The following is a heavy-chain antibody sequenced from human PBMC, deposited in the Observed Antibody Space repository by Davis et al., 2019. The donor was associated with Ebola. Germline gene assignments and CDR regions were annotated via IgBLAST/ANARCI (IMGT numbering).Heavy chain of an antibody. V-gene: IGHV4-4*02. J-gene: IGHJ4*02. D-gene: IGHD2-2*01. CDR1: GGSISSSNW. Sequence: PSETLSLTCAVSGGSISSSNWWSWVRQPPGKGLEWIGEIYHSGSTNYNPSLKSRVTISVDTSKNQFSLKLSSVTAADTAVYYCARVGVDIVVVPAAIYFDYWGQGTLVTVSS. CDR3: ARVGVDIVVVPAAIYFDY. CDR2: IYHSGST.